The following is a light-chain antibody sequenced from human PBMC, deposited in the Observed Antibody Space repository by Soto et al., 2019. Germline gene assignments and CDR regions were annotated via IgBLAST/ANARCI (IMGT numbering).Light chain of an antibody. V-gene: IGLV2-14*01. CDR2: DVS. CDR3: SLYTSSSTLLV. J-gene: IGLJ2*01. Sequence: QSVLTQPASVSGSPGQSITISCTGTSSDVGGYNYVSWYQQHPGKAPKLMIYDVSNRPSGVSNRFSGSKSGNTASLTISGLQADDEADYYCSLYTSSSTLLVFGGGTKLTVL. CDR1: SSDVGGYNY.